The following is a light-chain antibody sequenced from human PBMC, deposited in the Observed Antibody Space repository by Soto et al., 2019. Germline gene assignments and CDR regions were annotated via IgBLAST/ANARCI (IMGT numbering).Light chain of an antibody. CDR2: EVS. J-gene: IGLJ1*01. Sequence: QSALTQPASVSGSPGQSITFSCTGTSSDIGGYNYVSWYQQHPGKAPKLMIDEVSNRPSGVSDRFSGSKSGNTASLTISGXXXXXXXXYYCTSYTSSTTNYVFGTGTKVTVL. CDR1: SSDIGGYNY. CDR3: TSYTSSTTNYV. V-gene: IGLV2-14*01.